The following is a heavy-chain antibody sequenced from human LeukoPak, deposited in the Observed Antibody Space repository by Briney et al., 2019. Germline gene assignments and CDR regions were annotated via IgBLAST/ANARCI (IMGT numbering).Heavy chain of an antibody. CDR1: GFTFTTYG. V-gene: IGHV3-33*06. CDR2: IWYDGSNK. Sequence: GRSLRLSCAASGFTFTTYGMHWVRQVPGKGLEWVTVIWYDGSNKFYSDSVKGRFTISRDNSKNTLYLQMNGLRADDTAVYYCAKDPLDFWGQGTLVTVSS. J-gene: IGHJ4*02. CDR3: AKDPLDF.